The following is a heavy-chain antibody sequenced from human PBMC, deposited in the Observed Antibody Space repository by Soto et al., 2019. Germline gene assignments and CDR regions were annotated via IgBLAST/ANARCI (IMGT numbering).Heavy chain of an antibody. V-gene: IGHV2-5*02. CDR3: AHRTTTVTWWFDP. Sequence: QITLKESGPTLVKPTQTLTLTCTFSGFSLTTSGVGVGWIRQPPGTALEWLALIYWDDDKRYSPSLKSRLTITKDTFKNRVVLTMTNMDPADTATYFCAHRTTTVTWWFDPCGAGTLVTVSS. CDR1: GFSLTTSGVG. J-gene: IGHJ5*02. D-gene: IGHD4-17*01. CDR2: IYWDDDK.